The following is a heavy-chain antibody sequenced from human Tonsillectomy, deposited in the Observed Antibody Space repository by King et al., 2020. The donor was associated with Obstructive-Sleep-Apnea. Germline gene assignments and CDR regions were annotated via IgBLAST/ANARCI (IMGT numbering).Heavy chain of an antibody. J-gene: IGHJ3*02. CDR3: AGDWGYSSSWPRRSPFDI. V-gene: IGHV4-39*07. CDR1: GGSISSSSNY. CDR2: IYYSGST. D-gene: IGHD6-13*01. Sequence: QLQESGPGLVKPSETLSLTCTVSGGSISSSSNYWGWIRQPPGKGLEWIGSIYYSGSTYYNPSLKSRFTISIDTSKNQFSLKLNSVTAADTAVYYCAGDWGYSSSWPRRSPFDIWGQGTVVTVSS.